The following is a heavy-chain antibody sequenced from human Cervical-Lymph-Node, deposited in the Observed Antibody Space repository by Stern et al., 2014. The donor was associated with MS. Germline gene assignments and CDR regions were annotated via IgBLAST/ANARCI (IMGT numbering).Heavy chain of an antibody. J-gene: IGHJ5*02. CDR1: GFSLRTSGVA. D-gene: IGHD5-18*01. Sequence: ESDPTLVKPTQTLTLTCTFSGFSLRTSGVAVGWIRQPPGKALEWLALIYWDDDKRYSASLKSRLTITKDTPKNQVVLTMTNMDPVDTATYYCAHRHYSGWFDPWGQGILVTVSS. V-gene: IGHV2-5*02. CDR3: AHRHYSGWFDP. CDR2: IYWDDDK.